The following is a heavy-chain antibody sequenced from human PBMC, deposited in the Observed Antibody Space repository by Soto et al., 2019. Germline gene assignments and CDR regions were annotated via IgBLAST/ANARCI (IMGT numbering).Heavy chain of an antibody. CDR1: GGSIRSSSYY. CDR2: IYYSGST. J-gene: IGHJ3*02. Sequence: SETLSLTCTVSGGSIRSSSYYWGWIRQPQGKGLEWIGSIYYSGSTNYNPSLKSRVTISVDKSKNQFSLKLSSVTAADTAVYYCAKGSGYYYQRRQHAFDIWGQGTMVT. V-gene: IGHV4-39*07. CDR3: AKGSGYYYQRRQHAFDI. D-gene: IGHD3-22*01.